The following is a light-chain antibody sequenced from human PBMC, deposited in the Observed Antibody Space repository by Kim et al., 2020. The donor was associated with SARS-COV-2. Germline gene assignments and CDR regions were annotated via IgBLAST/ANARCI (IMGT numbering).Light chain of an antibody. Sequence: ASVGDRVTIACRASQGISDYFAWYQNKPGKGPNLLIYAASTVQSGVPRRFSGSGSGTDFTLTISGLQPDDVATYYCQNYNTAPQTFGQGTKVDIK. CDR3: QNYNTAPQT. CDR2: AAS. CDR1: QGISDY. V-gene: IGKV1-27*01. J-gene: IGKJ1*01.